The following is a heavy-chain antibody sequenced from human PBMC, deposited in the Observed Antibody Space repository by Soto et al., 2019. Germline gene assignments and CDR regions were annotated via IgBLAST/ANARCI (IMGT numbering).Heavy chain of an antibody. CDR1: GGTFSSYA. CDR3: ARAKKDFWSGYHIDY. V-gene: IGHV1-69*13. CDR2: IIPIFGTA. Sequence: GASVKVSCKASGGTFSSYAISWVRQAPGQGLEWMGGIIPIFGTANYAQKFQGRVTITADESTSTAYMELSSLRSEDTAVYYCARAKKDFWSGYHIDYWGQGTQVTVSS. D-gene: IGHD3-3*01. J-gene: IGHJ4*02.